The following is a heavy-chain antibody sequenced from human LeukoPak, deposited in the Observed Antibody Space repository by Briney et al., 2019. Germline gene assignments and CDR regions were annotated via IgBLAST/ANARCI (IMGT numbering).Heavy chain of an antibody. CDR3: ARMGRGSSSWYGPFDY. Sequence: GGSLRLSRAASGFTFSNYWMHWVRQAPGKGLVWVSRIDSDGTSTMYADSVKGRFTISRDNGKNTLYLQVNSLRVEDTAVYYCARMGRGSSSWYGPFDYWGQGTLVTVSS. CDR2: IDSDGTST. V-gene: IGHV3-74*03. D-gene: IGHD6-13*01. CDR1: GFTFSNYW. J-gene: IGHJ4*02.